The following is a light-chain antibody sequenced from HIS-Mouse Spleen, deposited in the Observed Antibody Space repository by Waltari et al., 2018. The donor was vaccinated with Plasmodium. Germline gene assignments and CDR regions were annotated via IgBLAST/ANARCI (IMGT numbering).Light chain of an antibody. J-gene: IGLJ1*01. CDR3: CSYAGSYTYV. CDR1: SSDVGGYNY. V-gene: IGLV2-11*01. Sequence: QSALTQPRSVSGSPGQSVTISCPATSSDVGGYNYVSWYQQHPGKAPKLMISDVSKRPSGVPDRFSGSKSGNTASLTISGLQAEDEADYYCCSYAGSYTYVFGTGTKVTVL. CDR2: DVS.